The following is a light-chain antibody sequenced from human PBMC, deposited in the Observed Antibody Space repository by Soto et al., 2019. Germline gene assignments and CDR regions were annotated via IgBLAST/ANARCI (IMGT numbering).Light chain of an antibody. CDR2: GAS. CDR1: QSFSSRY. V-gene: IGKV3-20*01. CDR3: QQLNSYSPRLI. J-gene: IGKJ4*01. Sequence: EIVLTQSPGTLALSPGERSSLSCRSSQSFSSRYLAWYQQTPGQAPRLLIYGASNRATGIPERFSGSGSGTDFTLTITSLQPEDLATYYCQQLNSYSPRLIFGGGTKVDIK.